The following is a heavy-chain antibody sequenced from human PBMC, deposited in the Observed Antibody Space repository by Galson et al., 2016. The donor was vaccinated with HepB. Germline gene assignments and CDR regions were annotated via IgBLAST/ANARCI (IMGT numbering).Heavy chain of an antibody. D-gene: IGHD2/OR15-2a*01. Sequence: SLRLSCAVSGFTFDDYGMTWVRQAPGGGLEWVANIKQDGIEKYYVDSVKGRFTISRDDAKNSVFLQMNSLRAEDTALYYCAKGGRILWDAMDVWGQGTTVTVSS. V-gene: IGHV3-7*01. CDR2: IKQDGIEK. CDR3: AKGGRILWDAMDV. J-gene: IGHJ6*02. CDR1: GFTFDDYG.